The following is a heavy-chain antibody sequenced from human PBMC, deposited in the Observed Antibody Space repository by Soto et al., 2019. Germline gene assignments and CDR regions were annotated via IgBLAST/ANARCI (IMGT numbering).Heavy chain of an antibody. Sequence: QVQLQQWGAGLLKPSETLSLTCAVYGGSFSGYYWSWIRQPPGKGLEWIGEINHSGSTNYNPSLKRRVTLSVDTSKNQFSLKLSSVTAADTAVYYCARGRYSSSSFDYWGQGTLVTVSS. D-gene: IGHD6-6*01. CDR1: GGSFSGYY. CDR3: ARGRYSSSSFDY. V-gene: IGHV4-34*01. CDR2: INHSGST. J-gene: IGHJ4*02.